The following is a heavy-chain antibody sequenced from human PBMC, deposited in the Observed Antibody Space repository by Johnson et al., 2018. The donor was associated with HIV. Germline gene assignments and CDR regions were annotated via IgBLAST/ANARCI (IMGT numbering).Heavy chain of an antibody. Sequence: VQLVESGGGVARPGGSLRLSCAASGFTFSNYAMSWVRQAPGKGLEWVSSIGSNTHYADSVKGRFTISRDNSKNTLYLQMNSLRAEDTAVYYCASGLGIVGATRSAFDIWGQGTMVTVSS. D-gene: IGHD1-26*01. J-gene: IGHJ3*02. V-gene: IGHV3-23*04. CDR3: ASGLGIVGATRSAFDI. CDR2: IGSNT. CDR1: GFTFSNYA.